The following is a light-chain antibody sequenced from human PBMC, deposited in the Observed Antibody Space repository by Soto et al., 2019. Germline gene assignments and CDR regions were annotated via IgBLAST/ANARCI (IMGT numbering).Light chain of an antibody. CDR1: NSDIGAYNY. J-gene: IGLJ1*01. V-gene: IGLV2-14*01. CDR2: EVT. CDR3: SSHANTKV. Sequence: QSVLTQPASVSGSPGQSLTISCTGTNSDIGAYNYVSWYQHHPGKAPKLIIYEVTNRPSGVSNRFSGSKSGNTASLTISGLQAEDEGDYYCSSHANTKVFGTGTKLTFL.